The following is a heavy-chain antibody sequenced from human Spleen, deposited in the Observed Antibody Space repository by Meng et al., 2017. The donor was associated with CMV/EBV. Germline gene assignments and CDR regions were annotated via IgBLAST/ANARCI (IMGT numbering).Heavy chain of an antibody. V-gene: IGHV3-21*01. CDR3: ARDRWELDVIDY. Sequence: GGSLRLSCAASGFTFSSYSMNWVRQAPEKGLEWVSSISSSSSYIYYADSVKGRFTISRDNAKNSLYLQMNSLRAEDTAVYYCARDRWELDVIDYWGQGTLVTVSS. D-gene: IGHD1-26*01. J-gene: IGHJ4*02. CDR2: ISSSSSYI. CDR1: GFTFSSYS.